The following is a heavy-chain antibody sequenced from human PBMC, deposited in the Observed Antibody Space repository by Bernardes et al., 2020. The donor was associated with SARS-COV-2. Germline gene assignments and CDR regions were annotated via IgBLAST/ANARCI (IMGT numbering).Heavy chain of an antibody. CDR2: VNPKSNHT. D-gene: IGHD6-19*01. CDR1: GYTFTSFD. CDR3: ASPRGYSSGPFDY. J-gene: IGHJ4*02. V-gene: IGHV1-8*01. Sequence: ASVKVSCTASGYTFTSFDIKWVRQATGQGLQWMGWVNPKSNHTGYSQKFQGRVTVTGNTSMTTALMELSSLRAEDTAVYYCASPRGYSSGPFDYWGQGTLVTVSS.